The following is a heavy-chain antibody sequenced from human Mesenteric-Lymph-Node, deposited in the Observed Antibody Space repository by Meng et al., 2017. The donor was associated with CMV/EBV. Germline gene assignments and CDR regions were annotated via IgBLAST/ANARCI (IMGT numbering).Heavy chain of an antibody. D-gene: IGHD3-22*01. V-gene: IGHV1-69*05. J-gene: IGHJ4*02. CDR1: GGTFSSYA. Sequence: SVKVSCKASGGTFSSYAISWVRQAPGQGLEWMGGIIPIFGTANYAQKFQGRVTITTDESTSTAYMELSSLRSEDTAVYYCATADYDSSGYYHIARNYWGQGTLVTVSS. CDR2: IIPIFGTA. CDR3: ATADYDSSGYYHIARNY.